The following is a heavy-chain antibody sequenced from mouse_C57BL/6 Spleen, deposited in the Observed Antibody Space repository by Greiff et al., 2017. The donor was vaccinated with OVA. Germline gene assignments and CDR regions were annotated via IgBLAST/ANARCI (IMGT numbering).Heavy chain of an antibody. J-gene: IGHJ2*01. CDR3: ARHEDTYDYGDGGFDY. V-gene: IGHV1-62-2*01. CDR1: GYTFTEYT. CDR2: FYPGSGSI. Sequence: VQLQQSGAELVKPGASVKLSCKASGYTFTEYTIHWVKQRSGQGLEWIGWFYPGSGSIKYNEKFKDKATLTADKSSSTVYMELSRLTSEDSAVYCCARHEDTYDYGDGGFDYWGQGTTLTVSS. D-gene: IGHD2-4*01.